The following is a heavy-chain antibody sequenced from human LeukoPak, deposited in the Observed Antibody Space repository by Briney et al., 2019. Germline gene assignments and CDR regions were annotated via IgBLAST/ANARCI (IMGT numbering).Heavy chain of an antibody. CDR3: AAWGTNWSFHY. CDR1: GGSISRYY. V-gene: IGHV4-59*01. D-gene: IGHD1-1*01. CDR2: IYYSGST. J-gene: IGHJ4*02. Sequence: PSETVALTCAVSGGSISRYYWSWIREPPGKGLEGVVYIYYSGSTNYNPSLKSRVTISVATSKSQFSLKLSSVTAADTAVYYCAAWGTNWSFHYWGQGTLVTVSS.